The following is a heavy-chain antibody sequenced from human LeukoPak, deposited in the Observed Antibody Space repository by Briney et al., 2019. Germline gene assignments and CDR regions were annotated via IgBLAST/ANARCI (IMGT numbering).Heavy chain of an antibody. CDR1: GFTFSDHY. D-gene: IGHD1-14*01. V-gene: IGHV3-72*01. J-gene: IGHJ3*02. Sequence: NPGGSLRFSCAGSGFTFSDHYMDWVRQAPGKGLEWVGRTRNKAHNYTTQYAASVKGRFTISRDDSKNSLYLQMNSLKTEDTAVYYCARSRDRAFDIWGQGTLVTVSS. CDR3: ARSRDRAFDI. CDR2: TRNKAHNYTT.